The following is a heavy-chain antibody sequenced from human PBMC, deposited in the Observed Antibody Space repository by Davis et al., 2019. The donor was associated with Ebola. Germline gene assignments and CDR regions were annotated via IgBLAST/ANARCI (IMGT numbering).Heavy chain of an antibody. D-gene: IGHD1-26*01. CDR1: GYTFKNSA. J-gene: IGHJ3*02. CDR2: ISVYNGNT. Sequence: ASVKVSCKASGYTFKNSAISWVRQAPGQGLEWVGWISVYNGNTNYAQKVQGRVAMTTDTSTGTAYLDLRSLRSDDTAVYFCARTSIVGTSTTASDIWGQGTLVTVSS. CDR3: ARTSIVGTSTTASDI. V-gene: IGHV1-18*01.